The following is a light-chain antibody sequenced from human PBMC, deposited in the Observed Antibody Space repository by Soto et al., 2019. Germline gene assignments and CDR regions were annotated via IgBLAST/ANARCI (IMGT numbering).Light chain of an antibody. Sequence: EIVLTQSPGTLSLSPGERATLSCRASQSVSSSHLAWYQKKPGQAPRLLIHGASSRATGIPDRFSGSGSGTDFTLTISRLEPEDFALYYCQQYASSPLTFGQGTKVETK. V-gene: IGKV3-20*01. CDR2: GAS. CDR1: QSVSSSH. J-gene: IGKJ1*01. CDR3: QQYASSPLT.